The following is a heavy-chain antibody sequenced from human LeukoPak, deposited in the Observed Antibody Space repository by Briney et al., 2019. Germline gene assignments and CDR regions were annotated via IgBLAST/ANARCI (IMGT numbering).Heavy chain of an antibody. Sequence: SQTLSLTCTVSGASISSGSYYWSWIRQPPGRGLEWIGYIYYSGSTNYNPSLKSRVTISVDTSKNQFSLKLSSVTAADTAVYYCARDSSNARKDPPLYYYYYMDVWGKGTTVTVSS. V-gene: IGHV4-61*01. CDR3: ARDSSNARKDPPLYYYYYMDV. J-gene: IGHJ6*03. CDR1: GASISSGSYY. D-gene: IGHD2-2*01. CDR2: IYYSGST.